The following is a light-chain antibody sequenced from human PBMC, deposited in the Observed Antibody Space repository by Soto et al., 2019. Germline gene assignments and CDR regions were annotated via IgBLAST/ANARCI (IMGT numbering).Light chain of an antibody. CDR3: MKGTHWPIN. J-gene: IGKJ5*01. CDR2: KVS. V-gene: IGKV2-30*02. CDR1: QSLVHSDGIAY. Sequence: DVVITQSPLSLPVTLGQPASISCRSNQSLVHSDGIAYFSWFQQRPGRSPRRLIYKVSNRDSGVPARFSGSGSGTGFALKISRVEAEDVGVYYCMKGTHWPINFGQGTRLEIK.